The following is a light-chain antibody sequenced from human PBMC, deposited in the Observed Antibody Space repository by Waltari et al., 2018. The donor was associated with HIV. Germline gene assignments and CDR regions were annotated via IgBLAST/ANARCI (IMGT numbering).Light chain of an antibody. V-gene: IGKV3-20*01. J-gene: IGKJ4*01. CDR3: QHYGN. CDR1: QSVSSTY. Sequence: IVWTQSPGNLSLSPGERATLSCRASQSVSSTYLAWHQQKPGQAPRLLISGAATRATGIPDRFSGSGSGTDFTRTISRLEPEDSALYYCQHYGNFGGGTKVEI. CDR2: GAA.